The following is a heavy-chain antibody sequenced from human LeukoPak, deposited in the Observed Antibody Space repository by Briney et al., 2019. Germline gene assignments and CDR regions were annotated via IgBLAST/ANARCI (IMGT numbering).Heavy chain of an antibody. D-gene: IGHD6-6*01. Sequence: ASVKVSCKASGYTFTGYYMHWVRQAPGQGLEWMGWINPNSGGTNYAQKFQGRVTMTRDTSISTAYMELSRLRSDDTAVYYCATLGIAARYYYYYGMDVWGQGTTVTVSS. CDR2: INPNSGGT. CDR1: GYTFTGYY. J-gene: IGHJ6*02. CDR3: ATLGIAARYYYYYGMDV. V-gene: IGHV1-2*02.